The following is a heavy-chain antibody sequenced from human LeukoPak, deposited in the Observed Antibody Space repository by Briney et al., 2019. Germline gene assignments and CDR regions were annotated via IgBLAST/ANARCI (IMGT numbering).Heavy chain of an antibody. J-gene: IGHJ5*01. CDR1: GVSLTNYY. V-gene: IGHV4-4*07. Sequence: SETLSLTCTVSGVSLTNYYWAWIRQPAGKGLEWIGRMYISGSTNYNPSLKSRVTISIDKSNNQFSLKLRSVTAADTAVYYCARDYLVGAPLDSWGHGTLVTVSS. D-gene: IGHD1-26*01. CDR2: MYISGST. CDR3: ARDYLVGAPLDS.